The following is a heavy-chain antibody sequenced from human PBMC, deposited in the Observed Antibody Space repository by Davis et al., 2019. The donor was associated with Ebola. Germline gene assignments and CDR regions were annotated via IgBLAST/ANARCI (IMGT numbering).Heavy chain of an antibody. D-gene: IGHD3-22*01. CDR3: ARGGISMMVVPRDYYYGMDV. CDR2: INPNSGGT. J-gene: IGHJ6*02. CDR1: GYSFTTYG. V-gene: IGHV1-2*06. Sequence: ASVKVSCKASGYSFTTYGMNWVPQAPGQGLEWMGRINPNSGGTNYAQKFQGSVSMTRDTSTNAAYMELSRLRSDDTAVYYCARGGISMMVVPRDYYYGMDVWGQGTTVTVSS.